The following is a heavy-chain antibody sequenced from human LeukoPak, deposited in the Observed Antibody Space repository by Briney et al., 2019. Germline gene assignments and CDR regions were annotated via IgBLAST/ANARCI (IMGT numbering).Heavy chain of an antibody. CDR3: ARNHHNSGARCDF. V-gene: IGHV3-23*01. CDR1: GFTFGSYA. CDR2: ISGSGGNT. J-gene: IGHJ4*02. D-gene: IGHD2-15*01. Sequence: PGGSLRLSCAASGFTFGSYAMSWVRQAPGRGLEWVSAISGSGGNTYYADSVKGRFTISRDNSKNTLYLQMNSLRADDTAVYYCARNHHNSGARCDFWGQGTLVTVSS.